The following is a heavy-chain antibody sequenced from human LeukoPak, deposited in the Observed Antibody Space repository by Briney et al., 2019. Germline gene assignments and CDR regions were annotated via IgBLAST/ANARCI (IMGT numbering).Heavy chain of an antibody. CDR3: ARISSGSYSGVVMDV. CDR2: INSDGSST. Sequence: GGSLRLSCAASGFTFSSYWMHWVRQAPGKGLVWVSRINSDGSSTSYADSVKGRFTISRDNAKNTLYLQMNSLRAEDTAVYYCARISSGSYSGVVMDVWGQGTTVTVSS. J-gene: IGHJ6*02. CDR1: GFTFSSYW. D-gene: IGHD1-26*01. V-gene: IGHV3-74*01.